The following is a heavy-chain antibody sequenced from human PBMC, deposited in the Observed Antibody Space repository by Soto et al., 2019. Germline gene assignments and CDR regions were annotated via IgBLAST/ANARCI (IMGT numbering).Heavy chain of an antibody. J-gene: IGHJ4*03. Sequence: GGSRSLSCAGFGFALRSNALNWVSQAPGKGLEWVASVSGDGDAADDADSVKGPVTGSRHNSKNTLYLQMNSLRAEATAVYYCAKRHCYLSGNFALGTWGQATLLTFAS. D-gene: IGHD3-10*01. CDR2: VSGDGDAA. CDR1: GFALRSNA. CDR3: AKRHCYLSGNFALGT. V-gene: IGHV3-23*01.